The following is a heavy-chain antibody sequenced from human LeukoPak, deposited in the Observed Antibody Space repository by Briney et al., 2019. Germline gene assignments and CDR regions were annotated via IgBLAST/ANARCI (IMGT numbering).Heavy chain of an antibody. CDR1: GYTFSVYW. J-gene: IGHJ3*02. V-gene: IGHV1-2*02. Sequence: ASVKVSCKASGYTFSVYWIHWVRLAPGQGPEGMGWINPNSGGTTFEQKFQGRVTMTRDTSISTVYMELSSLNSDDTAVYYCTRGVLLQGRGAFDIWGQGTMVTVSS. CDR2: INPNSGGT. D-gene: IGHD2-15*01. CDR3: TRGVLLQGRGAFDI.